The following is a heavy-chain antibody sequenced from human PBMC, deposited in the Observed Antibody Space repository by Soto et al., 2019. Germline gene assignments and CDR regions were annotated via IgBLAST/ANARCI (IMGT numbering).Heavy chain of an antibody. Sequence: PGESLKISCKGSGYSFTSYWISWVRQMPGKGLEWMGRIDPSDSYTNYSPSFQGHVTISADKSISTAYLQWGSLKASDTAMYYCASPVGATRYYYYYGMDVWGQGTTVTVSS. D-gene: IGHD1-26*01. V-gene: IGHV5-10-1*01. CDR2: IDPSDSYT. CDR3: ASPVGATRYYYYYGMDV. J-gene: IGHJ6*02. CDR1: GYSFTSYW.